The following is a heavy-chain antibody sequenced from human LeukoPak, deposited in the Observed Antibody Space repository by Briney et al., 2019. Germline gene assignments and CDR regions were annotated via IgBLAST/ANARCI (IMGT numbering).Heavy chain of an antibody. CDR2: ISYDGGDK. J-gene: IGHJ4*02. D-gene: IGHD6-19*01. CDR1: GFTFSSYG. V-gene: IGHV3-30*18. CDR3: AKVRYSSGWPEFDY. Sequence: GGSLRLSCVASGFTFSSYGMHWVRQAPGKGPEWVALISYDGGDKYYVDSVKGRFTISRDNSKNTLYLQMNSLRAEDTAVYYYAKVRYSSGWPEFDYWGQGTLVTVSS.